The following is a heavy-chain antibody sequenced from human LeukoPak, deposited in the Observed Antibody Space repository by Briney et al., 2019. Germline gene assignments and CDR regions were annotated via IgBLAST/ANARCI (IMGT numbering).Heavy chain of an antibody. CDR3: AKDMTGPDDS. V-gene: IGHV3-74*01. D-gene: IGHD3-16*01. CDR1: GFPFSAHW. Sequence: GGSLRLSCAASGFPFSAHWVHWVRQAPGKGLVWVSRINTDGTYTSYADSVKGRFTISRDNAQNTLFLQMTSLRVEYTAVYYCAKDMTGPDDSWGPGTLVTVSS. J-gene: IGHJ4*02. CDR2: INTDGTYT.